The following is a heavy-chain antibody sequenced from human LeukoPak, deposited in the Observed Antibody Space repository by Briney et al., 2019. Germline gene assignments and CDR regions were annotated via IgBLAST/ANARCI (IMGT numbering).Heavy chain of an antibody. J-gene: IGHJ4*02. CDR3: AKRGRGSYHYSFDY. Sequence: GGSLRLSCAASGFTFSSYAMHWVRQAPGKGLEWVAVISYDGSNKYYADSVKGRFTISRDNSKNTLYLQMNSLRAEDTAVYYCAKRGRGSYHYSFDYWGQGTLVTVSS. CDR2: ISYDGSNK. V-gene: IGHV3-30*04. CDR1: GFTFSSYA. D-gene: IGHD1-26*01.